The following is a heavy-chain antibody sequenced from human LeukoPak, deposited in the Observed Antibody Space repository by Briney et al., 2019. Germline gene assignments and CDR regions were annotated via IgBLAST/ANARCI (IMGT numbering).Heavy chain of an antibody. D-gene: IGHD3-3*01. Sequence: GGSLRLSCAASGFTFSSYSMNWVRQAPGKGLEWVSSISSSSSYIYYADSVKGRFTISRDNAKNSLYLQMNSLRAEDTAVYYCAMGSYYDFWSGYYDFDYWGQGTLVTVSS. V-gene: IGHV3-21*01. CDR2: ISSSSSYI. CDR3: AMGSYYDFWSGYYDFDY. J-gene: IGHJ4*02. CDR1: GFTFSSYS.